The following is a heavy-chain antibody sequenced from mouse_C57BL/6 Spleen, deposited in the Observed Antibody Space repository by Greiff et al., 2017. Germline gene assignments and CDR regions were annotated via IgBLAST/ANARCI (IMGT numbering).Heavy chain of an antibody. Sequence: DVKLVESGGDLVKPGGSLKLSCAASGFTFSSYGMSWVRQTPDKRLEWVATISSGGSYTYYPDSVKGRFTISRANAKNTLYLQMSSLKSEDTAMYYCARRTYYSNSTWYFDVWGTGTTVTVSS. CDR1: GFTFSSYG. CDR3: ARRTYYSNSTWYFDV. J-gene: IGHJ1*03. D-gene: IGHD2-5*01. CDR2: ISSGGSYT. V-gene: IGHV5-6*02.